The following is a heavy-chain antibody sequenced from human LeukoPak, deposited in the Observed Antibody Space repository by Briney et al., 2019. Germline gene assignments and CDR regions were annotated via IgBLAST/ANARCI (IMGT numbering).Heavy chain of an antibody. J-gene: IGHJ5*02. CDR2: IDYSGHT. Sequence: PSETLSLTCTVSGASISSSSRADYFFWGWIRQAPGKGLEWIGSIDYSGHTYYNPSLKTRATISVDTPKNQFSLSLRSVTAADTAVYYCARPLYNSWDRFGPWGQGTLITVS. V-gene: IGHV4-39*01. D-gene: IGHD3-16*01. CDR3: ARPLYNSWDRFGP. CDR1: GASISSSSRADYFF.